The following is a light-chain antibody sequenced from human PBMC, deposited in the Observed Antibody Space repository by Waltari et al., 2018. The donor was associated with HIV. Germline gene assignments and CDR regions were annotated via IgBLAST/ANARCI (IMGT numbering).Light chain of an antibody. CDR3: NSRDSSDNHV. CDR1: SLRNYY. CDR2: GKN. Sequence: SSDLSQDPAVSVALGQTVRITCQGDSLRNYYASWYQQKPGQDPILVIFGKNNRPSGIPDRFSGSNSGNTASLTITGAQAEDEADYYCNSRDSSDNHVFGGGTKVTV. V-gene: IGLV3-19*01. J-gene: IGLJ3*02.